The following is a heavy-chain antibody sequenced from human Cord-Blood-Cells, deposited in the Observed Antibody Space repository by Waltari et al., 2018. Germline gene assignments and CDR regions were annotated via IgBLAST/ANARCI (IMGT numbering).Heavy chain of an antibody. CDR1: GGTFSSYA. Sequence: QVQLVQSGAEVKKPGSSVKVSCKASGGTFSSYAISWVRQAPGQGLEWMGGVIPILVTANYAQKFQGRVTITADESTITAYMELSSLRSEDTAVYYCARSLTGDWYFDLWGRGTLVTVSS. CDR3: ARSLTGDWYFDL. CDR2: VIPILVTA. V-gene: IGHV1-69*01. D-gene: IGHD7-27*01. J-gene: IGHJ2*01.